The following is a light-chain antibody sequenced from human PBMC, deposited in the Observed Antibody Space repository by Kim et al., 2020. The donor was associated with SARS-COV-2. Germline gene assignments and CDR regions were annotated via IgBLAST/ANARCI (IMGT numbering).Light chain of an antibody. V-gene: IGKV1-12*01. J-gene: IGKJ4*01. CDR1: LDISDD. CDR3: QQTNSFPLT. CDR2: SAS. Sequence: GDRVTITCRARLDISDDLAWYQQKPGKAPKLVIFSASNLQSGVPSRFSSSGSGTDFTLTISSLQPEDFATYYCQQTNSFPLTFGGGTKV.